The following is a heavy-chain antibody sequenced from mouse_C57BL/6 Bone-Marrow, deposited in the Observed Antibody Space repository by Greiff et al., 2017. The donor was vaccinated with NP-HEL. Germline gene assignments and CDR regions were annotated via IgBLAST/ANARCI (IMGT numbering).Heavy chain of an antibody. CDR1: GYTFTDYY. J-gene: IGHJ3*01. CDR2: INPNNGGT. V-gene: IGHV1-26*01. D-gene: IGHD1-1*01. Sequence: EVKLQQSGPELVKPGASVKISCKASGYTFTDYYMNWVKQSHGKSLEWIGDINPNNGGTSYNQKFKGKATLTVDKSSSTAYMELRSLTSEDSAVYYCARRGYYYGSSAWFAYWGQGTLVTVSA. CDR3: ARRGYYYGSSAWFAY.